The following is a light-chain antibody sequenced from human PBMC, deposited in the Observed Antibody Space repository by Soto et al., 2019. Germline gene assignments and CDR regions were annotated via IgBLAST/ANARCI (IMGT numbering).Light chain of an antibody. V-gene: IGKV1-13*02. Sequence: AIQLTQSPSSLSASVGDRVTITCRASLGISSALAWYQQKPGKAPKLLIYDASSLESGVPSRFSGSGSGTDFTLTISSRQPEDFATYYCQQFNSYALTFGGGTKVEIK. CDR1: LGISSA. J-gene: IGKJ4*01. CDR3: QQFNSYALT. CDR2: DAS.